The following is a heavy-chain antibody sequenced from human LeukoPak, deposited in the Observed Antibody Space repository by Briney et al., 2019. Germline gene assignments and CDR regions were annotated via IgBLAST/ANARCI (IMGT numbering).Heavy chain of an antibody. CDR1: GYSISSGYQ. J-gene: IGHJ5*02. Sequence: PSETLSLTCAVSGYSISSGYQWAWIRQPPGKTLEWIGSIYHSGSAHYNPSLKSRVTISVDRSNTQFSLRLSSVTAADTAVYYCARDPRWLTPDCTSTSCYENYFDPWGQGTLVTVSS. CDR2: IYHSGSA. D-gene: IGHD2-2*01. CDR3: ARDPRWLTPDCTSTSCYENYFDP. V-gene: IGHV4-38-2*02.